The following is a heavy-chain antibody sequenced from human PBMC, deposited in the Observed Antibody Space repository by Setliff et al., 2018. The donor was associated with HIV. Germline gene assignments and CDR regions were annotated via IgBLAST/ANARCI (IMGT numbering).Heavy chain of an antibody. V-gene: IGHV4-61*09. J-gene: IGHJ6*03. CDR1: GGSISSGSFY. Sequence: PSETLSLTCTVSGGSISSGSFYWSWIRQPAGKGLEWIGHIYTSGSTDYNPSLKSRVSISVDTSKNQFSLKLSSVTAADTAVYYCARVGGAYYYYYYYMDVWGKGTTVTAP. CDR3: ARVGGAYYYYYYYMDV. CDR2: IYTSGST. D-gene: IGHD3-16*01.